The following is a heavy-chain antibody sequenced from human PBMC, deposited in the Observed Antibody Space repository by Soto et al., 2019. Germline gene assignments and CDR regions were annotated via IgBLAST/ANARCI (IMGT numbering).Heavy chain of an antibody. Sequence: GGSLRLSCAASGFTFSSYSMNWVRQAPGKGLEWVSYISSSSSTIYYADSVKGRFTISRDNAKNSLYLQMNSLRAEDTAVYYCAKEWYNWNYELDYWGQGTLVTVSS. J-gene: IGHJ4*02. D-gene: IGHD1-7*01. V-gene: IGHV3-48*01. CDR2: ISSSSSTI. CDR3: AKEWYNWNYELDY. CDR1: GFTFSSYS.